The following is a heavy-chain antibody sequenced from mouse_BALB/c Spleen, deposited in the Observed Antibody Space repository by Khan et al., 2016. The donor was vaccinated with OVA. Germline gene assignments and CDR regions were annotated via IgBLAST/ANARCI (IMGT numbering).Heavy chain of an antibody. J-gene: IGHJ3*01. CDR1: GYSFTSYY. CDR3: TRHGYVAWFTY. CDR2: IDPFSGGT. Sequence: LQQSGPELMKPGASVKISCKASGYSFTSYYIHWVMQSHGTSLEWIGYIDPFSGGTTYNQKFKGKATLTVDKSSSPAYIHLSNLTSEASAVYDCTRHGYVAWFTYWGQGTLVTVSA. V-gene: IGHV1S135*01. D-gene: IGHD2-2*01.